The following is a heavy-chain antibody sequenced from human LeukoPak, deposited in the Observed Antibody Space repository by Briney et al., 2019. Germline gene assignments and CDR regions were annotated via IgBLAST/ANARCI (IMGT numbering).Heavy chain of an antibody. CDR1: GCTFTDYA. Sequence: QSGGSLRLSCVASGCTFTDYAFNWVRQTPGKGMEWVAIISSDGNTQSYADPLKGRFTISRDNFRDTVFLELTTWRPETTGLYYCVRDLTSGARFDFWGPGTLVTVSS. D-gene: IGHD3-9*01. CDR3: VRDLTSGARFDF. J-gene: IGHJ4*01. CDR2: ISSDGNTQ. V-gene: IGHV3-30*04.